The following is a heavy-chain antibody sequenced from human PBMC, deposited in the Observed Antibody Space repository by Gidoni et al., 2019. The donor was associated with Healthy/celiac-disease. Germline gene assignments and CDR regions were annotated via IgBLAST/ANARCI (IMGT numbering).Heavy chain of an antibody. CDR2: INAGNGNT. Sequence: QVQLVQSGAEVKKPGASVKVSCKASGYTFTSYAMHWVRQAPGQRLEWMGWINAGNGNTKYSQKFQGRVTITRDTSASTAYMELSSLRSEDTAVYYCARDRGESVAARPRYYYMDVWGKGTTVTVSS. J-gene: IGHJ6*03. CDR1: GYTFTSYA. V-gene: IGHV1-3*01. D-gene: IGHD6-6*01. CDR3: ARDRGESVAARPRYYYMDV.